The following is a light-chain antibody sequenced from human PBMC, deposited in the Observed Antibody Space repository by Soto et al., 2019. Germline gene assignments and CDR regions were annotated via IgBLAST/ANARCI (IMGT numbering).Light chain of an antibody. J-gene: IGKJ1*01. V-gene: IGKV3-20*01. CDR1: QSVNSIY. Sequence: EIVLTQSPGTLSLSPWGRATLSCRASQSVNSIYVAWYQQKPGQAPRLLIYGASSRATGIPDRFSGSGSGTDFTLTISRLEPEDFAVYYCHQYDSWTFGQGTKVDIK. CDR2: GAS. CDR3: HQYDSWT.